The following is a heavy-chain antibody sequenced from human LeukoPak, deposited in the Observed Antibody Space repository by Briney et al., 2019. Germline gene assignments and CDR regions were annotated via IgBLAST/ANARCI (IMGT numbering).Heavy chain of an antibody. J-gene: IGHJ1*01. V-gene: IGHV3-53*01. CDR2: IYSDGNT. CDR1: GFTVSNNR. CDR3: VREREGSNSEH. D-gene: IGHD1-26*01. Sequence: GGSLRLACAASGFTVSNNRLSWVRPAPGMGLEWVSTIYSDGNTYYPDSVKGRFTISRDGSKNTLYLQLNSLRTEDTAIYYCVREREGSNSEHWGQGTLVTVSS.